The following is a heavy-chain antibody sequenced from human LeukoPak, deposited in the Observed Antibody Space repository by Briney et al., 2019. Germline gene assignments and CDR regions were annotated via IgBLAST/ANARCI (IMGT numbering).Heavy chain of an antibody. D-gene: IGHD5-24*01. V-gene: IGHV3-30-3*01. CDR1: GFTFSSYA. CDR3: AREGRDGYFVDY. CDR2: ISYDGSNK. J-gene: IGHJ4*02. Sequence: GRSLRLSCAASGFTFSSYAMHWVRQAPGKGLEWVAVISYDGSNKYYADSVKGRFTISRDNSKNTLYLQMNSLRAEDTAVYYCAREGRDGYFVDYWGQGTLVTVSS.